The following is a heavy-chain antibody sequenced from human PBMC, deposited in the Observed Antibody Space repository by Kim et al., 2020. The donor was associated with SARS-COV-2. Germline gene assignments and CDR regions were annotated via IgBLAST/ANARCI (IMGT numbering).Heavy chain of an antibody. CDR2: IIPIFGTA. J-gene: IGHJ6*02. Sequence: SVKVSCKASGGTFSSYAISWVRQAPGQGLEWMGGIIPIFGTANYAQKFQGRVTITADESTSTAYMELSSLRSEDTAVYYCARVSVWFGDPSPLLYYGMDVWGQGTTVTVSS. D-gene: IGHD3-10*01. CDR3: ARVSVWFGDPSPLLYYGMDV. CDR1: GGTFSSYA. V-gene: IGHV1-69*13.